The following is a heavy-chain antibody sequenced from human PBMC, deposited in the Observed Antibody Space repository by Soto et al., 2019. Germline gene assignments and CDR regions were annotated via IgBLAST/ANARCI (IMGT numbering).Heavy chain of an antibody. Sequence: GASVKVSCKASGGTFSSYAISWVRQAPGQGLEWMGGIIPIFGTANYAQKFQGRVTITRDTSASTAYMELSSLRSEDTAVYYCARAPVPPHYYDSSGYSYYFDYWGQGTLVTVSS. CDR3: ARAPVPPHYYDSSGYSYYFDY. CDR1: GGTFSSYA. D-gene: IGHD3-22*01. V-gene: IGHV1-69*05. CDR2: IIPIFGTA. J-gene: IGHJ4*02.